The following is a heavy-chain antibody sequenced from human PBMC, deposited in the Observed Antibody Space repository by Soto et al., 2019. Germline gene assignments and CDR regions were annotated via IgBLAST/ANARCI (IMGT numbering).Heavy chain of an antibody. D-gene: IGHD2-8*02. Sequence: SETLSLTCTVSGGPISSYYWSWIRQPPGTGLEWIGEINHSGSTNYNPSLKSRVTISVDTSKNQFSLKLTSVTAADTAVYYCARDKITGLFDYWGQGTLVTVSS. J-gene: IGHJ4*02. CDR3: ARDKITGLFDY. V-gene: IGHV4-34*01. CDR2: INHSGST. CDR1: GGPISSYY.